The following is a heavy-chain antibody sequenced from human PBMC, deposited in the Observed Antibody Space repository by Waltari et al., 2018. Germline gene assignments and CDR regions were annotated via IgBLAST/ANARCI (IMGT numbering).Heavy chain of an antibody. D-gene: IGHD3-10*01. V-gene: IGHV1-8*01. J-gene: IGHJ3*02. Sequence: QVQLVQSGAEVKKPGASVKVSVKASGYTFTSYDINWVRQATGQGLEWMGWMNPNRGNTGYAQKFQGRVTMNRNTSISTAYMELSSLRSEDTAVYYCVLSRPGSYAFDIWGQGTMVTVSS. CDR1: GYTFTSYD. CDR2: MNPNRGNT. CDR3: VLSRPGSYAFDI.